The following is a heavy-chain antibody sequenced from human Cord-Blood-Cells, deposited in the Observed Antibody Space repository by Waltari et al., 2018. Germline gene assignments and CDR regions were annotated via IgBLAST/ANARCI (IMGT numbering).Heavy chain of an antibody. J-gene: IGHJ3*02. V-gene: IGHV3-7*01. CDR1: GFTFSSYW. Sequence: EVQLVESGGGLVQPGGSLRLSCAASGFTFSSYWMSWVRQAPGKGRGGVANIKKDGSEKYYVDSVKGRFTISRDNAKNSLYLQMNSLRAEDTAVYYCARGADAFDIWGQGTMVTVSS. CDR2: IKKDGSEK. CDR3: ARGADAFDI.